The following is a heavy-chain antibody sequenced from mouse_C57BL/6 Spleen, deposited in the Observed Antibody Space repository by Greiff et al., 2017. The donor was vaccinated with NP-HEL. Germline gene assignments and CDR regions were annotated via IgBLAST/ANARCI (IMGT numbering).Heavy chain of an antibody. D-gene: IGHD1-1*01. CDR1: GFTFSSYA. CDR2: ISDGGSFT. V-gene: IGHV5-4*01. Sequence: EVHLVESGGGLVKPGGSLKLSCAASGFTFSSYAMSWVRQTPEKRLEWVATISDGGSFTYYPDNVKGRFTISRDNAKNNLYLQMSHLKSEDTAMYYCARDLYYYGSSYGYFDYWGQGTTLTVSS. J-gene: IGHJ2*01. CDR3: ARDLYYYGSSYGYFDY.